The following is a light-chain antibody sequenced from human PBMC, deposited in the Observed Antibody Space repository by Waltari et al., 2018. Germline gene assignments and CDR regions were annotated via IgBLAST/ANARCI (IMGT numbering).Light chain of an antibody. CDR3: QTWDAGTAV. V-gene: IGLV3-1*01. J-gene: IGLJ3*02. CDR1: ELGDKY. Sequence: SYQVTQPPSVSVSPGQTATITCPGDELGDKYTSWYQQRPGQSPLLVIYQDSNRPSGIPERFSASSSGNTATLTISGTQAMDEADYYCQTWDAGTAVFGGGTKLTVL. CDR2: QDS.